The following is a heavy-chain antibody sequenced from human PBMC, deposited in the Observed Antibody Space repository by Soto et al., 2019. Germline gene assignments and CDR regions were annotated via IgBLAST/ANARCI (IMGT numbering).Heavy chain of an antibody. V-gene: IGHV4-30-4*01. CDR1: GGSISSGDYS. CDR3: ARGVTVFGLVSRFWFDP. D-gene: IGHD3-3*01. CDR2: IYNSGIT. J-gene: IGHJ5*02. Sequence: SEMLSLTCTVSGGSISSGDYSWSWVRQSPGKGLEWIGHIYNSGITYYNPSLKSRVVISIDTSRNQFSLRLNSLTAADRAVYFCARGVTVFGLVSRFWFDPWGQGTVVTVSS.